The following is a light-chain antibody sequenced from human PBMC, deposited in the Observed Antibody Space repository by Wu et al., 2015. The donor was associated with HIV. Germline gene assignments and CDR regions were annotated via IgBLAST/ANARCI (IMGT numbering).Light chain of an antibody. Sequence: EIVLTQSPGTLSLSPGERATLSCGASQSVNSNYLAWYQQKLGLAPRLLIYAASSRATGVPDRFSGSGSGTDFTLTISRLEPEDFAVYYCQQYGDSSYTFGQGTKLEIK. CDR3: QQYGDSSYT. CDR2: AAS. CDR1: QSVNSNY. V-gene: IGKV3D-20*01. J-gene: IGKJ2*01.